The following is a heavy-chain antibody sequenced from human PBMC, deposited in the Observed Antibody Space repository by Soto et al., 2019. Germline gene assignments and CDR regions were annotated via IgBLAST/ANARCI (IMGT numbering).Heavy chain of an antibody. V-gene: IGHV1-69*12. D-gene: IGHD3-22*01. CDR1: GATLNSFINYG. Sequence: QVQLVQSGAEVKKPGSSVKVSCEASGATLNSFINYGITWVRQAPGQGLEWMGGIIPVFGSAHYAQKFQGRVTSSADESTRTAYMELSSLKSEDTAVYYCARGAATKIVVVMYDAYEIWCQGTMVTVSS. J-gene: IGHJ3*02. CDR2: IIPVFGSA. CDR3: ARGAATKIVVVMYDAYEI.